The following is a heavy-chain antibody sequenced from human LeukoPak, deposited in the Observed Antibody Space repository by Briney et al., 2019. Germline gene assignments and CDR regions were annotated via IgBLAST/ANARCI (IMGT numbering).Heavy chain of an antibody. CDR2: INHSGST. CDR1: GGSFSGYY. CDR3: ARRPRITMVRGVIITGWFDP. J-gene: IGHJ5*02. V-gene: IGHV4-34*01. Sequence: PSETLSLTCAVHGGSFSGYYWSWIRQPPGKGLEWIGEINHSGSTNYNPSLKSRVTISVDTSKNQFSLKLSSVTAADTAVYYCARRPRITMVRGVIITGWFDPWGQGTLVTVSS. D-gene: IGHD3-10*01.